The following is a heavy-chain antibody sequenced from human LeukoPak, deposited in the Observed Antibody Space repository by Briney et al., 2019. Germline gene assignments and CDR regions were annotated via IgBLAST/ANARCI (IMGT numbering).Heavy chain of an antibody. CDR2: IYSGVST. V-gene: IGHV3-53*01. CDR3: ATTPYGDYGECY. D-gene: IGHD4-17*01. J-gene: IGHJ4*02. Sequence: GGSLRLSCAASGFTVSSNYMSWVRQAPGKGLEWVSVIYSGVSTYYADSVKGRFTISRDNSKNTLYLQMNSLRAEDTAVYYCATTPYGDYGECYWGQGTLVTVSS. CDR1: GFTVSSNY.